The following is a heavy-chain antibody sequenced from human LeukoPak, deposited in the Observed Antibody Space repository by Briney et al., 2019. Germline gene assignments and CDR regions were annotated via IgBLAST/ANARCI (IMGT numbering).Heavy chain of an antibody. CDR3: ARVATKAYSGSYSGY. J-gene: IGHJ4*02. V-gene: IGHV1-18*01. D-gene: IGHD1-26*01. CDR2: ISAYNGNT. Sequence: ASVKVSCKASGYTFTSYGISWVRQAPGQGLEWMGWISAYNGNTNYAQKLQGRVTMTTDTSTSTAYMELRSLRSDDTAVYYCARVATKAYSGSYSGYWGQETLVTVSS. CDR1: GYTFTSYG.